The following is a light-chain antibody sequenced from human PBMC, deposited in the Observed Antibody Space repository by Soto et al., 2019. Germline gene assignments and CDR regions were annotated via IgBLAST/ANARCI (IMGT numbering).Light chain of an antibody. CDR2: RNN. V-gene: IGLV1-47*01. Sequence: QSVLTQPPSASGTPGQRVTISCSGSSSNVGGNYVYWYQQLPGTAPKLLIYRNNQRPSRVPDRFSGSKSGTSASLDISGLRSEDEADYYCASWDGSLSAWVFGGRNQLTVL. CDR3: ASWDGSLSAWV. CDR1: SSNVGGNY. J-gene: IGLJ3*02.